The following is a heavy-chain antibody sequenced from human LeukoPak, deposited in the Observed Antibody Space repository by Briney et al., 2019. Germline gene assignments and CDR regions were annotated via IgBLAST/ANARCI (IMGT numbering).Heavy chain of an antibody. CDR3: ARGPNSSGSSGEYFQH. J-gene: IGHJ1*01. V-gene: IGHV1-46*01. CDR2: INPSGGST. CDR1: GYTFTSYY. Sequence: GASVKVSCKASGYTFTSYYMHWVRQAPGQGLEWMGIINPSGGSTSYAQKFQGRVTMTRDTSTSTVYMELSSLRSEDTAVYYCARGPNSSGSSGEYFQHWDQGTLVTVSS. D-gene: IGHD6-19*01.